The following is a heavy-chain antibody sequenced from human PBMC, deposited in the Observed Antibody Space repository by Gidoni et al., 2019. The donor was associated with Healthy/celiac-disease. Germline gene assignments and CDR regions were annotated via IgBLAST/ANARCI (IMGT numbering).Heavy chain of an antibody. CDR3: ARDSITIFGMNDY. Sequence: EVQLVESGGGVVQPGGSLRLACAASGVNFSSYEMNWVRQAPGKGLALVSYISSRGRTIYYADSVKCRFTISRDNAKNSLYLQMHSLRAEDTAVYYCARDSITIFGMNDYWGQGTLVTVSS. CDR2: ISSRGRTI. CDR1: GVNFSSYE. V-gene: IGHV3-48*03. D-gene: IGHD3-3*01. J-gene: IGHJ4*02.